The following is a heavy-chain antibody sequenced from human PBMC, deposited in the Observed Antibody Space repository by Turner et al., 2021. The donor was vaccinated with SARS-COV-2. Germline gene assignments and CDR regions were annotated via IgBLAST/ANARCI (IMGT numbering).Heavy chain of an antibody. CDR1: GFTFSSYA. Sequence: QVQLVESGGGVVQPGRSLRLSCEASGFTFSSYAMHWVRQAPGKGLEWVALISYDGSNKYYADSVKGRFTISRDNSKNTLYLQMNSLRAEDTAVYYCARVRGGSYYYGMDVWGQGTTVTVSS. CDR2: ISYDGSNK. J-gene: IGHJ6*02. D-gene: IGHD1-26*01. CDR3: ARVRGGSYYYGMDV. V-gene: IGHV3-30*04.